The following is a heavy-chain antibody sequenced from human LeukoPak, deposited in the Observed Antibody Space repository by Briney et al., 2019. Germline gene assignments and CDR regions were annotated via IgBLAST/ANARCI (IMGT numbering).Heavy chain of an antibody. CDR3: ARYSSGWSFDY. V-gene: IGHV3-48*02. J-gene: IGHJ4*02. Sequence: GGSLRLSCAASGFTFSTYSMNWVRQAPGKGLEWVSYISSSSSTMYYADSVKGRFTISRDNAKNSLYLQMHYLRDEDTALYYCARYSSGWSFDYWGQGTLVTVSS. CDR1: GFTFSTYS. D-gene: IGHD6-19*01. CDR2: ISSSSSTM.